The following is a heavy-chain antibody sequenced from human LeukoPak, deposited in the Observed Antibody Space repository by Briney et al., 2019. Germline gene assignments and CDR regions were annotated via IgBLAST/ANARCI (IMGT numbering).Heavy chain of an antibody. V-gene: IGHV1-2*02. Sequence: ASVKVSCKASGYTFTGYYMHWVRQAPGQGLEWMGWINPNSGGTNYAQKFQGRVTMTRNTSISTAYMELSRLRSDDTAVYYCARGVSWELLSNFDYWGQGTLVTVSS. CDR3: ARGVSWELLSNFDY. J-gene: IGHJ4*02. CDR1: GYTFTGYY. D-gene: IGHD1-26*01. CDR2: INPNSGGT.